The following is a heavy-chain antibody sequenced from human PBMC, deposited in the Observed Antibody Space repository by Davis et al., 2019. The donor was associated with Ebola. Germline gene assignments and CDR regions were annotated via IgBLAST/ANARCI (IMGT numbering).Heavy chain of an antibody. CDR1: GFVFRNYV. J-gene: IGHJ5*02. CDR2: LGTSADT. V-gene: IGHV3-69-1*02. D-gene: IGHD6-13*01. Sequence: GGSLRLSCAASGFVFRNYVMSWVRQAPGKGLEWVSTLGTSADTYYADSVKGRFTISRDNAKKLLYLQMNSLRAEDTAVYYCAGGELSSSWYMPESWGQGTLVTVSS. CDR3: AGGELSSSWYMPES.